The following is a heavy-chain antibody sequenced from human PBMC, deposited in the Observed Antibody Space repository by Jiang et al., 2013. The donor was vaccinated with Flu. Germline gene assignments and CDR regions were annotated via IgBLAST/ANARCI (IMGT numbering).Heavy chain of an antibody. CDR1: GFTFSSYG. CDR2: ISYDGSNK. Sequence: QLVESGGGVVQPGRSLRLSCAASGFTFSSYGMHWVRQAPGKGLEWVAAISYDGSNKYYADSVKGRFTISRDNSKNTLYLQMNSLRAEDTAVYYCAKDRVQFVTSGDCYPDYWGQGTLVTVSS. V-gene: IGHV3-30*18. CDR3: AKDRVQFVTSGDCYPDY. J-gene: IGHJ4*02. D-gene: IGHD2-21*02.